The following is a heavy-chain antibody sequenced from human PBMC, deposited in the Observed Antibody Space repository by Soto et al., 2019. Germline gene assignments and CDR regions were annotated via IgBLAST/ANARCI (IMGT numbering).Heavy chain of an antibody. V-gene: IGHV1-69*06. CDR1: GGTFSSYA. Sequence: GASVKVSCKASGGTFSSYAISWVRQAPGQGLEWMGGIIPIFGTANYAQKFQGRVTITADKSTSTAYMELSSLRSEDTAVYYCARDHVRCSGGSCYSSQAPCGMDVWGQGTTVTVSS. J-gene: IGHJ6*02. CDR2: IIPIFGTA. D-gene: IGHD2-15*01. CDR3: ARDHVRCSGGSCYSSQAPCGMDV.